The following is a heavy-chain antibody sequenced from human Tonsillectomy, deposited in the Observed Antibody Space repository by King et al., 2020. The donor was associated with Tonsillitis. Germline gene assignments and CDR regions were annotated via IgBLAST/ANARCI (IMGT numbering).Heavy chain of an antibody. CDR1: GFTFSSYG. V-gene: IGHV3-33*05. J-gene: IGHJ4*02. CDR2: ISYDGSNK. CDR3: ARDSSTASSGY. Sequence: VQLVESGGGVVQPGRSLRLSCAASGFTFSSYGMHWVRQAPGKGLEWVAVISYDGSNKYYADSVKGRFTISRDNSKNTLYLQMNSLRAEDTAVYYCARDSSTASSGYWGQGTLVTVSS. D-gene: IGHD4-17*01.